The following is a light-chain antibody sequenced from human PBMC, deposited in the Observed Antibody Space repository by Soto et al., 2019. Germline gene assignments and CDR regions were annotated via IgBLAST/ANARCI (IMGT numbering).Light chain of an antibody. CDR3: QQYNNAPPFP. J-gene: IGKJ3*01. CDR1: QGISNS. Sequence: DIQMTQSPSSLSASVGDRVTITCRASQGISNSLAWYQQKPGKVPKLLIYSASTLQSGVPSRFRGSGSGTDFALTISSLQPQYVATYYCQQYNNAPPFPFGPGTKVDIK. V-gene: IGKV1-27*01. CDR2: SAS.